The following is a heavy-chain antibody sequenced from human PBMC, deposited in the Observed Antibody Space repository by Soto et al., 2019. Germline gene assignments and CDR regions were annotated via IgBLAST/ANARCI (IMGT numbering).Heavy chain of an antibody. CDR3: AREYYDILTGCYPYYYYGMDV. J-gene: IGHJ6*02. CDR2: INSDGSST. D-gene: IGHD3-9*01. Sequence: GGSLRLSCAASGFTFSSYWMHWVRQAPGKGLVWVSRINSDGSSTSYADSVKGRFTISRDNAKNTLYLQMNSLRAEDTAVYYCAREYYDILTGCYPYYYYGMDVWGQGTTVTVSS. CDR1: GFTFSSYW. V-gene: IGHV3-74*01.